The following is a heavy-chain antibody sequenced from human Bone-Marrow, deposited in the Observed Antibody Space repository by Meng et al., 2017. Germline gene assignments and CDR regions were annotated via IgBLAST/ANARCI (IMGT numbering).Heavy chain of an antibody. J-gene: IGHJ3*02. D-gene: IGHD6-13*01. CDR1: GGSFSGYY. V-gene: IGHV4-34*01. CDR3: ARAPVGAAGNDAFDI. Sequence: SETLSLTCAVYGGSFSGYYWSWIRQPPGKGLEWIGEINNSGSTNYNPSLKSRVTISVDTSKNQFSLKLSSVTAADTAVYYCARAPVGAAGNDAFDIWGQGTMVTVSS. CDR2: INNSGST.